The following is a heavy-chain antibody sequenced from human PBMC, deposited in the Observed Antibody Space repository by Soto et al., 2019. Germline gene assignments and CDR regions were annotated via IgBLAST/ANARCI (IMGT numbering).Heavy chain of an antibody. CDR1: GGSISSGDYY. V-gene: IGHV4-30-4*01. CDR2: IYYSGST. J-gene: IGHJ3*02. Sequence: QVQLQESGPGLVKPSQTLSLTCTVSGGSISSGDYYWSWIHQPPGKGLEWIGYIYYSGSTYYNPSLKSRVTISVDTSKNQFSLKLSSVTAADTAVYYCARVNSGYDSSGYYPIDAFDIWGQGTMVTISS. CDR3: ARVNSGYDSSGYYPIDAFDI. D-gene: IGHD3-22*01.